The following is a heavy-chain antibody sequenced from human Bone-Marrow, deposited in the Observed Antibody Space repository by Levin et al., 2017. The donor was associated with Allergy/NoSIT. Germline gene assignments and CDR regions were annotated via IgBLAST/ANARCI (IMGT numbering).Heavy chain of an antibody. D-gene: IGHD6-19*01. V-gene: IGHV5-51*01. J-gene: IGHJ4*02. CDR1: GYTFSNFW. CDR2: IYPGYSET. CDR3: VRLMYNNDWAPGDT. Sequence: SGGSLRLSCQGSGYTFSNFWIGWVRQRPGKGLEWLGIIYPGYSETRYSPSFQGQVTISVDKSIRTAYLQWSSLRASDSAIYFCVRLMYNNDWAPGDTWGQGTPVTVTS.